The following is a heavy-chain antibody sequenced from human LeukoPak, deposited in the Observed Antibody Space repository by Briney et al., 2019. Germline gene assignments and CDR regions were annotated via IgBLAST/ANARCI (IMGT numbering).Heavy chain of an antibody. V-gene: IGHV3-30-3*01. CDR3: ARDYPDFDC. CDR1: GFTFSNYA. Sequence: PGRSLRLSCAATGFTFSNYAIHWGRQAPGKGLEWVAFISDDGSRQHYADSVKGRFTISRDNSKNTLNLQMNSLRAEDTAVYYCARDYPDFDCWGQGTLVTVSS. CDR2: ISDDGSRQ. J-gene: IGHJ4*02.